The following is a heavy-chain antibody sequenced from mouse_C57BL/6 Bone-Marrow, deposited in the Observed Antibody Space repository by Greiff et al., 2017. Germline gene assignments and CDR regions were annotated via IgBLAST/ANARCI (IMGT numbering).Heavy chain of an antibody. D-gene: IGHD1-1*01. CDR2: IDPENGDT. CDR3: TTFITTVVADY. V-gene: IGHV14-4*01. CDR1: GFNIKDDY. Sequence: EVQLVESGAELVRPGASVKLSCTASGFNIKDDYMHWVKQRPEQGLEWIGWIDPENGDTEYASKFQGKAPITADTSSNTAYLQLSSLTSEDTAVYYYTTFITTVVADYWGQGTTLTVSS. J-gene: IGHJ2*01.